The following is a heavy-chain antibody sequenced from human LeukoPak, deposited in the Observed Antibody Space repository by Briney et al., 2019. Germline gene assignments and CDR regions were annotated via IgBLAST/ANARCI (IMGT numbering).Heavy chain of an antibody. CDR1: GGTFSSYA. CDR3: ARSGSSWYSWFDP. D-gene: IGHD6-13*01. V-gene: IGHV1-69*05. J-gene: IGHJ5*02. Sequence: GASVKVSCKASGGTFSSYAISWARQAPGQGLEWMGRIIPIFGTANYAQKFQGRVTITTDESTSTAYMELSSLRSEDTAVYYCARSGSSWYSWFDPWGQGTLVTVSS. CDR2: IIPIFGTA.